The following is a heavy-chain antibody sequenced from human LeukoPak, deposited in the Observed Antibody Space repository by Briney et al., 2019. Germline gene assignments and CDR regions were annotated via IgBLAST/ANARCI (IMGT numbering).Heavy chain of an antibody. J-gene: IGHJ4*02. V-gene: IGHV3-23*01. Sequence: PGGSLRLSCAASGFTFNNYAMSWVRQAPGKGLEWVSGISGSGGSTYYADSVKGRFTISRDNSKNTLYLQMNSLRAEDTAVYYCAKRPGFYYDSSGYYYFDYWGQGTLVTVSS. CDR2: ISGSGGST. D-gene: IGHD3-22*01. CDR1: GFTFNNYA. CDR3: AKRPGFYYDSSGYYYFDY.